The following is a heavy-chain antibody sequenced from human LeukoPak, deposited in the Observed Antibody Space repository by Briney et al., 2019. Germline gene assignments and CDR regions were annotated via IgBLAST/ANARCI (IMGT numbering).Heavy chain of an antibody. V-gene: IGHV1-18*01. CDR2: ISTYNGNT. CDR1: GYTFTSYG. Sequence: ASVKVSCKASGYTFTSYGITWVRQAPGQGLEWMGWISTYNGNTNYAQKLQGRVTMTTDTSTSTAYMELRSLRSDDTAVYYCARVSGAVADNGLDYWGQGTLVTVSS. J-gene: IGHJ4*02. D-gene: IGHD6-19*01. CDR3: ARVSGAVADNGLDY.